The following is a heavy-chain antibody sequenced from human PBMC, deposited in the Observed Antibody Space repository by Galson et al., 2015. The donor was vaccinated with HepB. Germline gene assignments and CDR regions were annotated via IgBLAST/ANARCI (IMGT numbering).Heavy chain of an antibody. J-gene: IGHJ6*02. V-gene: IGHV1-18*01. CDR2: VSGYDGSA. Sequence: SVKVSCKASGYDFNKYGLSWVRQAPGQGLEWMGWVSGYDGSANYAPKFQGRVTMTTEASTGTAFMVMRGLRSDDTAVYYCARDSRLELQLNNYYSYGMDVWGQGTAVVVS. CDR1: GYDFNKYG. CDR3: ARDSRLELQLNNYYSYGMDV. D-gene: IGHD1-7*01.